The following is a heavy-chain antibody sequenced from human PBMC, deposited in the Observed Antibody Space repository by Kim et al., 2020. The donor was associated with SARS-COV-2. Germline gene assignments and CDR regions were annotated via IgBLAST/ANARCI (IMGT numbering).Heavy chain of an antibody. CDR3: ARGRFAAVREEAAGTLYDYYGMDV. D-gene: IGHD6-13*01. Sequence: SVKVSCKASGGTFSSYAISWVRQAPGQGLEWMGRIIPILGIANYAQKFPGRVTITADKSTSTAYMELSSLRSEDTAVYYCARGRFAAVREEAAGTLYDYYGMDVWGQGTTVTVSS. CDR1: GGTFSSYA. CDR2: IIPILGIA. V-gene: IGHV1-69*04. J-gene: IGHJ6*02.